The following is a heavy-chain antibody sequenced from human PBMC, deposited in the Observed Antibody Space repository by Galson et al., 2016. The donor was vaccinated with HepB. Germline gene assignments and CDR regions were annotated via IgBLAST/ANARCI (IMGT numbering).Heavy chain of an antibody. V-gene: IGHV1-18*01. Sequence: SVKVSCKASAHTFTNYAISWVRQAPGQGLEWMGWISAYNGNTNYAQKLQGRVTMTTDTSTSTAYMELRSLRSDDTAVYYCAGYYYDRSGCPHYGMDVWGQGTTVTVS. J-gene: IGHJ6*02. CDR1: AHTFTNYA. CDR3: AGYYYDRSGCPHYGMDV. D-gene: IGHD3-22*01. CDR2: ISAYNGNT.